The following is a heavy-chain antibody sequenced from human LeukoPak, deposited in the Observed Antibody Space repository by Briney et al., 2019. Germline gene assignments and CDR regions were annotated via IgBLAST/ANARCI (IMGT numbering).Heavy chain of an antibody. Sequence: SETLSLTCTVSGGSISSGSYYWSWIRQPAGKGLEWIGRIYTSGSTNYNPSLKSRVTISVDTSKNQLSLKLSSVTAADTAVYYCAREKGSSWYTDAFDIWGQGTMVTVPS. D-gene: IGHD6-13*01. V-gene: IGHV4-61*02. CDR2: IYTSGST. J-gene: IGHJ3*02. CDR3: AREKGSSWYTDAFDI. CDR1: GGSISSGSYY.